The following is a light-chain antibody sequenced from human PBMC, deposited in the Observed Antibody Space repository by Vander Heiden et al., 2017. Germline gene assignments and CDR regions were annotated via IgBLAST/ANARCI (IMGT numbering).Light chain of an antibody. J-gene: IGLJ1*01. V-gene: IGLV7-43*01. Sequence: QTVVTQEPSLTVTPGGTVTLTCASSSGAVGSGYYPNWFQQKPGQPPRSLIYSTNNKHSWTPARFSGSLLGGKAALTLSDVQPEDEAEYYCLVYYGGAYVFGTGTKVTVL. CDR3: LVYYGGAYV. CDR2: STN. CDR1: SGAVGSGYY.